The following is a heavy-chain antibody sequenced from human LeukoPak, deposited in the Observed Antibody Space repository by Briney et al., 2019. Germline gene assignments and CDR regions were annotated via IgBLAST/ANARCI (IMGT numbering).Heavy chain of an antibody. D-gene: IGHD6-13*01. V-gene: IGHV4-59*01. J-gene: IGHJ4*02. CDR2: IYYSGST. CDR3: ARVDSNNWYDSRGYFDY. Sequence: PSETLSLTCTVSGGFISSYYWSWIRQPPGKGLEWIGYIYYSGSTNYNPSLKSRVTISVDTSKNQFSLKLSSVTAADTAVYYCARVDSNNWYDSRGYFDYWGQGTLVTVSS. CDR1: GGFISSYY.